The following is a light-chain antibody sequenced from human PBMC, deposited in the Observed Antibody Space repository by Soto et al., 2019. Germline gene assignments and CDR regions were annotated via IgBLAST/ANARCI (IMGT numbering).Light chain of an antibody. J-gene: IGKJ2*01. CDR2: GAS. Sequence: EIVMTQSPATLSVSPGERVTLSCRASQSVSSNLAWYQQKPGQAPRLLIYGASTRATGIPARFSGSGSGTDFTLTISSQQSEDFAVYYCQQYNKWPPYTFGQGTKLEIK. V-gene: IGKV3-15*01. CDR1: QSVSSN. CDR3: QQYNKWPPYT.